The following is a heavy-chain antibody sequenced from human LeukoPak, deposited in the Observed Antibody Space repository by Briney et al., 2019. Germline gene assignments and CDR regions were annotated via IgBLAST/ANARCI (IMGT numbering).Heavy chain of an antibody. CDR1: GFTFSSYW. Sequence: PGGSLRLSCAASGFTFSSYWMSWVRQAPGKGLEWVANIKQDGSEKYYVDSVKGRFTISRDNSKNTLYLQMNSLRAEDTAVYYCAKGRLRYFDWFAYWGQGTLVTVSS. V-gene: IGHV3-7*03. D-gene: IGHD3-9*01. CDR3: AKGRLRYFDWFAY. J-gene: IGHJ4*02. CDR2: IKQDGSEK.